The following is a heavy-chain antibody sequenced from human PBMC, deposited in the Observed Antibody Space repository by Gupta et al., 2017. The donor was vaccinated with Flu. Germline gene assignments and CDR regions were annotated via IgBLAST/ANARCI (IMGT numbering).Heavy chain of an antibody. CDR1: GFTFYSYA. J-gene: IGHJ3*01. D-gene: IGHD3-10*01. V-gene: IGHV3-23*01. CDR3: AATYYGAHYDFDV. CDR2: ISAGGAST. Sequence: EVQLLESGGGFVQPGGSLRLSCEASGFTFYSYAMSWVRQAPGKGLEWVSAISAGGASTYLPYSVKGRFTISRDNSNNTLFLHPTTLSAEDTALYDGAATYYGAHYDFDVWCQVRMVTVSS.